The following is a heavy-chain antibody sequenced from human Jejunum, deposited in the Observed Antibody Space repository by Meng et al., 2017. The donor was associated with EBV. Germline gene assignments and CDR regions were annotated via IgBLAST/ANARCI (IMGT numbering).Heavy chain of an antibody. D-gene: IGHD1-1*01. J-gene: IGHJ4*02. CDR1: GGSVSSGTNS. CDR3: ARNWNF. Sequence: VQLQETGPGLVKTSKPLSLTWTVSGGSVSSGTNSCTWVRQPPGKGLEWIGYIYHSGSTNYTPSLKSRVTISLVTSKTQFYLKLSSVTAVDTAMYYCARNWNFWGQGTLVTVSS. CDR2: IYHSGST. V-gene: IGHV4-61*01.